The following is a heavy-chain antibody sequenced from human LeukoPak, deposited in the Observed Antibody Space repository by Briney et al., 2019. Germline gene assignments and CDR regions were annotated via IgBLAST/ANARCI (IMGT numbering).Heavy chain of an antibody. CDR2: ISYDGSNK. CDR1: GFTFSSYG. D-gene: IGHD3-22*01. V-gene: IGHV3-30*18. Sequence: PGRSLRLSCAASGFTFSSYGMHWVRQAPGKGLEWVAVISYDGSNKYYADSVKGRFTISRDNSKNTLYLQMNSLRAEDTAVYYCAKDVDSPNYYDSSGYYHYGMDVWGQGTTATVSS. J-gene: IGHJ6*02. CDR3: AKDVDSPNYYDSSGYYHYGMDV.